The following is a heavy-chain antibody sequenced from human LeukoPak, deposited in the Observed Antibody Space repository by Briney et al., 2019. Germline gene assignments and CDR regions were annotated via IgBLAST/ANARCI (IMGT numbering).Heavy chain of an antibody. Sequence: PSETLSLTCAVYGGSFSGYYWSWIRQPPGKGPEWIGEINHSGSTNYNPSLKSRVTISVDTSKNQFSLKLSSVTAADTAVYYCAQYVMGRRGRSGFDYWGQGTLVTVSS. CDR1: GGSFSGYY. CDR3: AQYVMGRRGRSGFDY. J-gene: IGHJ4*02. V-gene: IGHV4-34*01. CDR2: INHSGST. D-gene: IGHD1-26*01.